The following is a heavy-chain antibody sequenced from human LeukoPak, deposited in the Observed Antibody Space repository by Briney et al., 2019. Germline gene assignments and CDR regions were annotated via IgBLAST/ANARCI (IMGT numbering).Heavy chain of an antibody. J-gene: IGHJ2*01. CDR2: ISGSGGHT. CDR3: AKDREDSAMISGVFDL. CDR1: QFTFSSYS. Sequence: GGSLRLSCTASQFTFSSYSLNRVRQAPGKGLGWVSGISGSGGHTYNADSVEGRFIISRDNSKNTVSLQLSSLRVEDTAVYFCAKDREDSAMISGVFDLWGRGTLVTVSS. D-gene: IGHD5-18*01. V-gene: IGHV3-23*01.